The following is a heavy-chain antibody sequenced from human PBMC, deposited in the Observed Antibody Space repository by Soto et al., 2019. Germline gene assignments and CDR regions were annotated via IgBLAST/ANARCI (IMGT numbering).Heavy chain of an antibody. Sequence: VGSLRLSCAASGFTFSSYSMSWFRQAPVNWLEWVSFFRGSGDDGTTYYADSVKGRFTISRDNSKNMLFLQMNSLRDEDTAVYYRARDLGYFASDGYFDYWGQGALVTVSS. CDR2: FRGSGDDGTT. V-gene: IGHV3-23*01. D-gene: IGHD3-22*01. CDR3: ARDLGYFASDGYFDY. J-gene: IGHJ4*02. CDR1: GFTFSSYS.